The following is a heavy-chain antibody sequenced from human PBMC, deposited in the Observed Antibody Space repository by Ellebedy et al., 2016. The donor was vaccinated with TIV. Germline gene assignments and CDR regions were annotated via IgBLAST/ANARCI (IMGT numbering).Heavy chain of an antibody. Sequence: GGSLRLSXAASGLTFDDYAMHWVRQVPGKGLEWVSGVNWNGGTRGYADFVKGRFTISRDNVKNSLYLEMSGLTAEDTASYYYAKSRASWNLAIDYFAMDVWGPGTSVTVSS. CDR3: AKSRASWNLAIDYFAMDV. CDR2: VNWNGGTR. V-gene: IGHV3-9*01. CDR1: GLTFDDYA. J-gene: IGHJ6*02. D-gene: IGHD1-7*01.